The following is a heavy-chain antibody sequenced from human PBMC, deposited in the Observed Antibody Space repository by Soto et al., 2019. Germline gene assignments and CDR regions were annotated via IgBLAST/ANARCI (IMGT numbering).Heavy chain of an antibody. CDR2: ISYDGSNK. CDR3: AREDTVTTIVLFDY. Sequence: GGSLRLSCAASGFTFSSYAMHWVRQAPGKGLEWVAVISYDGSNKYYADSVKGRFTISRDNSKNTLYLQMNSLRAEDTAVYYCAREDTVTTIVLFDYWGQGTLVTVSS. J-gene: IGHJ4*02. D-gene: IGHD4-17*01. V-gene: IGHV3-30-3*01. CDR1: GFTFSSYA.